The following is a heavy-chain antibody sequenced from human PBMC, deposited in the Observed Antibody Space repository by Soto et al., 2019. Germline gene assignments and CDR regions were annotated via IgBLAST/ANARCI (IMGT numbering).Heavy chain of an antibody. Sequence: AGGSLRLSCAASGFTFSSYAMSWVRQAPGKGLEWVSAISGSGGSTYYADSVKGRFTISRDNSKNTLYLQMNSLRAEDTAVYYCAKTGVWFGELFNPFDYWGQGTLVTVSS. CDR2: ISGSGGST. D-gene: IGHD3-10*01. CDR3: AKTGVWFGELFNPFDY. CDR1: GFTFSSYA. J-gene: IGHJ4*02. V-gene: IGHV3-23*01.